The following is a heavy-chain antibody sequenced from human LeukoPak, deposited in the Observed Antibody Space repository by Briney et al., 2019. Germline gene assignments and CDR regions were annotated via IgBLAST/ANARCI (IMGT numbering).Heavy chain of an antibody. J-gene: IGHJ4*02. CDR1: GGSISSYF. D-gene: IGHD2-8*01. CDR3: SRENGAFSPFGY. CDR2: VSLSGLT. V-gene: IGHV4-59*12. Sequence: KPSETLSLTCTVSGGSISSYFWSWVRQPPGQGLEWIGEVSLSGLTNYNPSLSSRVIMALDTSKNHLSLHLTSVTAADTAVYYCSRENGAFSPFGYWGQGYLVTVLS.